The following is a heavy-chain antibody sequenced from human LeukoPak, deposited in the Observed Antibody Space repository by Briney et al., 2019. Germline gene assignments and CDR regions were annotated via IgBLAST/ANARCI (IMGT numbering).Heavy chain of an antibody. CDR1: GYTFTGYY. D-gene: IGHD1-26*01. V-gene: IGHV1-46*01. J-gene: IGHJ4*02. CDR2: INPSGGST. CDR3: ARVSSGSTFDY. Sequence: GASVKVSCKASGYTFTGYYMHWLRQAPGQGLEWMGIINPSGGSTSYTQKFQGRVTMTRDTSTSTVYMELSSLTSEDTAVYYCARVSSGSTFDYWGQGTLVTVSS.